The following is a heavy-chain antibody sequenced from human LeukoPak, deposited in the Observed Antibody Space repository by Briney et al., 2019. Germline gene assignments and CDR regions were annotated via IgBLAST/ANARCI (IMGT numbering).Heavy chain of an antibody. Sequence: PSETLSLTCTVSGGSISSSSYYWGWIRQPPGKGLEWIGSMYYSGSTYYNPSLKSRVTISVDTSKNQVSLKLSSVIAADTAVYYCARHTTTIRYLDWLSGNYYFDYWGQGTLVTVSS. CDR1: GGSISSSSYY. D-gene: IGHD3-9*01. V-gene: IGHV4-39*01. CDR2: MYYSGST. J-gene: IGHJ4*02. CDR3: ARHTTTIRYLDWLSGNYYFDY.